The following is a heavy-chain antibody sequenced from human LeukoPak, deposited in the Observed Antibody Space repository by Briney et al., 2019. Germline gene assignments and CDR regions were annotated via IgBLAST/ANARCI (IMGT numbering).Heavy chain of an antibody. CDR3: AKDLRGYRDY. J-gene: IGHJ4*02. CDR1: GFTFSTYW. D-gene: IGHD3-22*01. Sequence: GGSLRLSCAASGFTFSTYWMHWVRQAPGKGLVWVSRTNPDGSRTDYADSVKGRFTISRDNAKNTLYLQMNRLRAEDTAVYYCAKDLRGYRDYWGQGTLVTVSS. V-gene: IGHV3-74*01. CDR2: TNPDGSRT.